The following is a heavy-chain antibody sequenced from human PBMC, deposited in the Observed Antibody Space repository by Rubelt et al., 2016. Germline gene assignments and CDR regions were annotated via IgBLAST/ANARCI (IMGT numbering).Heavy chain of an antibody. V-gene: IGHV3-74*01. D-gene: IGHD3-10*01. CDR1: GFTFSSYW. CDR3: ARDIEFGELLGDAFDI. Sequence: EVQLVESGGGLVQPGGSLRLSCAASGFTFSSYWMSWVRQAPGKGLVWVSRINSDGSSTSYADSVKGRFTISIDNAKNTLYLQMNSLRAEDTAVYYCARDIEFGELLGDAFDIWGQGTMVTVSS. J-gene: IGHJ3*02. CDR2: INSDGSST.